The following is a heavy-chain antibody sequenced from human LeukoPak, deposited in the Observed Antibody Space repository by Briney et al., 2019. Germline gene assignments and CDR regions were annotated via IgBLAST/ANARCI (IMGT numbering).Heavy chain of an antibody. J-gene: IGHJ3*02. V-gene: IGHV3-48*03. Sequence: PGGSLRLSCAASGFTFSSYEMNWVRQAPGKGLEWVSYISSSGSTIYYADSVKGRFTISRDNSKNTLYLQMNSLRAEDTAVYYCARVGVSVVAFDIWGQGTMVTVSS. CDR1: GFTFSSYE. CDR3: ARVGVSVVAFDI. CDR2: ISSSGSTI.